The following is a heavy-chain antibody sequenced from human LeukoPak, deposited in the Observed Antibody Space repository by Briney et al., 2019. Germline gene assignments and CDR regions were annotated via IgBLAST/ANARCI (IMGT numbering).Heavy chain of an antibody. CDR2: IIPIFGTA. CDR1: GGTFSSYA. CDR3: ARLPPYNWNYDATDY. J-gene: IGHJ4*02. V-gene: IGHV1-69*13. Sequence: SVKVSCKASGGTFSSYAISWVRQAPGQGLEWMGGIIPIFGTANYAQKFQGRVTITADESASTAYMELSSLRSEDTAVYYCARLPPYNWNYDATDYWGQGTLVTVSS. D-gene: IGHD1-7*01.